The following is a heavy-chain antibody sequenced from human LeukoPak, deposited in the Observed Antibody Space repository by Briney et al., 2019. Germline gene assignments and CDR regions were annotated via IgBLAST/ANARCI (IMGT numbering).Heavy chain of an antibody. CDR1: GGSFSGYY. CDR3: ARVEVAPQTSYYMDV. CDR2: INHSGST. V-gene: IGHV4-34*01. Sequence: SETLSLTCAVYGGSFSGYYWSWIRQPPGKGLEWIGEINHSGSTNYNPSLKSRVTISVDTSKNQFSLKLSSVTAADTAVYYCARVEVAPQTSYYMDVWGKGTTVTVSS. J-gene: IGHJ6*03. D-gene: IGHD2-15*01.